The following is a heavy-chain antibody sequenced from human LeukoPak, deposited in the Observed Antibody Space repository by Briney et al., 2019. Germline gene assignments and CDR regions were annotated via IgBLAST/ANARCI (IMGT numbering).Heavy chain of an antibody. V-gene: IGHV4-59*01. CDR1: GGSISSYY. CDR2: IYYSGST. Sequence: PSETLSLTCTVSGGSISSYYWSWIRQPPGKGLEWIGYIYYSGSTNYNPSLKSRVTISVDTSKNQFSLKLSSVTAADTAVYYCARDGYYDSSGYSYFDYWGQGTLVTV. D-gene: IGHD3-22*01. J-gene: IGHJ4*02. CDR3: ARDGYYDSSGYSYFDY.